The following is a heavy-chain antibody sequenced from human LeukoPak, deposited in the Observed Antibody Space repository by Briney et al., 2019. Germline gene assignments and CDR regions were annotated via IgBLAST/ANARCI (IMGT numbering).Heavy chain of an antibody. Sequence: PSETLSLTCAVYGGSFSGYYWSWIRQPPGKGLEWIGEINHSGSTNYNPSLKSRVTISVDTSKNQFSLKLSSVTAADTAVYYCARVKKGPRLVPFDYWGQGTLVTVSS. J-gene: IGHJ4*02. CDR2: INHSGST. CDR1: GGSFSGYY. CDR3: ARVKKGPRLVPFDY. V-gene: IGHV4-34*01. D-gene: IGHD3-22*01.